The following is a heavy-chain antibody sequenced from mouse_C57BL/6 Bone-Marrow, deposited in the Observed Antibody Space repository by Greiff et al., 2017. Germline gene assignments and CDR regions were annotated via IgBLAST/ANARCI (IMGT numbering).Heavy chain of an antibody. Sequence: EVKVEESGGGLVQPGGSMKLSCVASGFTFSNYWMNWVRQSPEKGLEWVAQIRLKSDNYATHYAESVKGRFTISRDDSTSSVYLQMNNLRAEDTGIYYCTYYYGSSPFAYWGQGTLVTVSA. CDR2: IRLKSDNYAT. V-gene: IGHV6-3*01. D-gene: IGHD1-1*01. CDR3: TYYYGSSPFAY. CDR1: GFTFSNYW. J-gene: IGHJ3*01.